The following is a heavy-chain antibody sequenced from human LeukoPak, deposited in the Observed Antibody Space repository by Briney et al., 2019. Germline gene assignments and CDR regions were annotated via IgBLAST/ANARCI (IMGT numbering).Heavy chain of an antibody. J-gene: IGHJ4*01. CDR2: IRYDGSNK. CDR1: GFTFSTYG. V-gene: IGHV3-30*02. CDR3: AKEKDPLKSTPKTGLCY. Sequence: GGSLRLSCAASGFTFSTYGMHWVRQAPGKGLEWVAFIRYDGSNKYYADSVKGRFTISRDNSKNTLYLQMNSLRGEDTGVYLCAKEKDPLKSTPKTGLCYRGQGTLVTVSS. D-gene: IGHD3-9*01.